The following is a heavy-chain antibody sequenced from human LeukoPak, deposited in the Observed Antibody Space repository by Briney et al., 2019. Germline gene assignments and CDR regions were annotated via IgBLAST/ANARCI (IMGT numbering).Heavy chain of an antibody. D-gene: IGHD3-9*01. Sequence: SETLSLTCAVYGGSFSGYYWSWIRQPPGKGLEWIGEINHSGSTNYNPSLKRRVTISVDTSKNQFSLKLSSVTAADTAVYYCASRGAYDMLTGSAGGWLDYWGQGTLVTVSS. V-gene: IGHV4-34*01. J-gene: IGHJ4*02. CDR3: ASRGAYDMLTGSAGGWLDY. CDR2: INHSGST. CDR1: GGSFSGYY.